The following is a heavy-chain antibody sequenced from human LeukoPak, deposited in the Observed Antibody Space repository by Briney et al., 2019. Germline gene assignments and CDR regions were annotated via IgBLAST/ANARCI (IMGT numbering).Heavy chain of an antibody. CDR1: GYSFTSYW. CDR2: IDPSDSYT. D-gene: IGHD3-22*01. CDR3: ASLHYDSSGYYASGYYGMDV. J-gene: IGHJ6*02. V-gene: IGHV5-10-1*01. Sequence: GESLKISCQGSGYSFTSYWISWVRQMPGKGLEWMGRIDPSDSYTNYSPSFQGHVTISADKSISTAYLQWSSLKASDTAMYYCASLHYDSSGYYASGYYGMDVWGQGTTVTVSS.